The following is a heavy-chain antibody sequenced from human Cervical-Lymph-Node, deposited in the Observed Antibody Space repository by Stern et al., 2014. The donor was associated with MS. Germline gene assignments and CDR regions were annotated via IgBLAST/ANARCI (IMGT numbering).Heavy chain of an antibody. CDR3: GGNY. J-gene: IGHJ4*02. V-gene: IGHV3-21*01. Sequence: FSSTSTYTYYADSVRGRFTISRDNAKKSLYLQMNSLRAEDTAVYYCGGNYWGQGTLVTVSS. CDR2: FSSTSTYT.